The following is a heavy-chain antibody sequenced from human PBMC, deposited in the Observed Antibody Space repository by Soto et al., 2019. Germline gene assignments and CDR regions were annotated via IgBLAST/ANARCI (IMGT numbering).Heavy chain of an antibody. Sequence: EVQLVESGGGLVKPGGSLRLSCAASGFTFSSYSMNWVRQAPGKGLEWVSSISSSSSYIYYADSVKGRFTISRDNAKNSLYLQMNSLRAEDTAVYYCARAEKPVVPAASVWDYYYYGMDVWGQGTTVTVSS. CDR3: ARAEKPVVPAASVWDYYYYGMDV. CDR1: GFTFSSYS. CDR2: ISSSSSYI. J-gene: IGHJ6*02. V-gene: IGHV3-21*01. D-gene: IGHD2-2*01.